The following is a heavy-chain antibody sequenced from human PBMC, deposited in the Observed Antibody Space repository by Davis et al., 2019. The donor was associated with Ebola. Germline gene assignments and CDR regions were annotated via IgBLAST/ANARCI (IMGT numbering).Heavy chain of an antibody. Sequence: SVQVSCKSSGDTFSSFAVGWVRQAPGQGLEWMGGIIPMFRSPNYAQKFQGRVTITADESTRTVHLELSSLRSEDTAVYYCARVQTGYYFDSSDYPSWFAPWGQGTLVTVSS. CDR1: GDTFSSFA. CDR2: IIPMFRSP. D-gene: IGHD3-22*01. V-gene: IGHV1-69*13. J-gene: IGHJ5*02. CDR3: ARVQTGYYFDSSDYPSWFAP.